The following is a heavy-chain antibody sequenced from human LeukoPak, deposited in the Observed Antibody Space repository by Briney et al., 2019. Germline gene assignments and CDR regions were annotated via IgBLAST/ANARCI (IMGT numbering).Heavy chain of an antibody. D-gene: IGHD2-15*01. CDR3: XKXLDXSGGTCHKAFDC. V-gene: IGHV3-30*02. CDR2: IRYDGSDK. J-gene: IGHJ4*02. Sequence: PGGSLRLSCVASGFTLSTYGMHWVRQAPGKGLEWVAFIRYDGSDKFYGDSVKGRFTTSRDNSKNTLYLQMSRLRVEDTAVYYCXKXLDXSGGTCHKAFDCWGQGTLVTVSS. CDR1: GFTLSTYG.